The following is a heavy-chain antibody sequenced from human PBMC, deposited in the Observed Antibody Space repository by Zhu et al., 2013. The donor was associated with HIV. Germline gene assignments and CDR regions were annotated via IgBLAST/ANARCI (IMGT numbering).Heavy chain of an antibody. CDR3: AREGSGSSWYFGGFERTYYYYGMDV. D-gene: IGHD6-13*01. Sequence: QVQLVQSGAEVKKPGSSVKVSCKASGGTFSSYAISWVRQAPGQGLEWMGGIIPIFGTANYAQKFQGRVTITADESTSTAYMELSSLRSEDTAVYYCAREGSGSSWYFGGFERTYYYYGMDVWGQGTTVTVSS. CDR1: GGTFSSYA. V-gene: IGHV1-69*01. CDR2: IIPIFGTA. J-gene: IGHJ6*02.